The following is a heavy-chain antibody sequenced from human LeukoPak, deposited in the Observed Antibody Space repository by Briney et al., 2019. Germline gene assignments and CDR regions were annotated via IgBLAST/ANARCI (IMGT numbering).Heavy chain of an antibody. CDR1: GFKFVDYG. CDR2: ISWNGGST. D-gene: IGHD1-26*01. Sequence: GGSLTLSCAASGFKFVDYGMTWVRQALGEGLEWVSGISWNGGSTNYGDSVKGRFTISRDNARNSRYLQMNSLRGEDTALYYCARGSGSYSTYFDFWGQGTLVTASS. J-gene: IGHJ4*02. V-gene: IGHV3-20*04. CDR3: ARGSGSYSTYFDF.